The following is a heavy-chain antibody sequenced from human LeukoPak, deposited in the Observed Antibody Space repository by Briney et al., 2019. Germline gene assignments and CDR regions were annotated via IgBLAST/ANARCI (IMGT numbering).Heavy chain of an antibody. J-gene: IGHJ4*02. CDR1: GLTFSNYA. CDR2: VPGSGSST. CDR3: AKDLKAVLFAYFDY. Sequence: GGSLRLSCAASGLTFSNYAMSWVRQAPGKGLEWVSTVPGSGSSTSYADSVQGRFTISRDNSKNTLYLQMNSLRAEDTAVYYCAKDLKAVLFAYFDYWGQGALVTVSS. D-gene: IGHD3-16*01. V-gene: IGHV3-23*01.